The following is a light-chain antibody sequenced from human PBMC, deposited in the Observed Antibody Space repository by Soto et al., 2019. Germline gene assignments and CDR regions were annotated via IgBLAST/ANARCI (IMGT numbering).Light chain of an antibody. J-gene: IGKJ1*01. V-gene: IGKV1-5*01. Sequence: DLQMTQSPSTLSASIGASVTITCRASQSISNWLAWLQQKPGKAPKVLIFDASNLGSGVPSRFSGSGSGTEFTLTISSLQPGDFGNYYCQQYNSYSPWTFGQGTKVDIK. CDR2: DAS. CDR1: QSISNW. CDR3: QQYNSYSPWT.